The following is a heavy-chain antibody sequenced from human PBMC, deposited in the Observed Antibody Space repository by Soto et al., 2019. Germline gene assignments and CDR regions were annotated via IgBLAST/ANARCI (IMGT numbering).Heavy chain of an antibody. J-gene: IGHJ4*02. CDR1: GFTFSSFS. D-gene: IGHD1-26*01. Sequence: EVQLLESGGGLVQPGGSLRLSCAASGFTFSSFSLSWVRQAPGKGLEWVSGISGLGGSIYYADSVKGRFTISRDNSKNTLYLKMNRLRAEDTAVYYCSKSNGDTWERYFFDFWGQGTLVTVSS. V-gene: IGHV3-23*01. CDR2: ISGLGGSI. CDR3: SKSNGDTWERYFFDF.